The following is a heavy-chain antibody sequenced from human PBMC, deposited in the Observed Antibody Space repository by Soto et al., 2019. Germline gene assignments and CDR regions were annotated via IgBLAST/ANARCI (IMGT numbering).Heavy chain of an antibody. D-gene: IGHD6-19*01. V-gene: IGHV3-30*04. Sequence: QVRLVESGGGVVQPGRSLRLPCTASGFSFSSYAMYWFRQPPGKGLEWVAVISKDGMNKNYADSVKGRVTVSRDNANYSLDLQLNSLRGEDTAMYYCARDMYSSDYFVKWFETWGQGTLVTVSS. J-gene: IGHJ5*02. CDR1: GFSFSSYA. CDR3: ARDMYSSDYFVKWFET. CDR2: ISKDGMNK.